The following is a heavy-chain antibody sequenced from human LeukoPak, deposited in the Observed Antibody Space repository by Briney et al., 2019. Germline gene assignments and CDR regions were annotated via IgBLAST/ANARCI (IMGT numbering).Heavy chain of an antibody. V-gene: IGHV4-59*01. CDR3: ARRQEVGAHDAFDI. CDR1: GGSISSYY. J-gene: IGHJ3*02. Sequence: PSETLSLTCTVSGGSISSYYWSWIRQPPGKGLEWIGYIYYSGSTNYNPSLKSRVTISVDTSKNQFSLKPSSVTAADTAVYYCARRQEVGAHDAFDIWGQGTMVTVSS. CDR2: IYYSGST. D-gene: IGHD1-26*01.